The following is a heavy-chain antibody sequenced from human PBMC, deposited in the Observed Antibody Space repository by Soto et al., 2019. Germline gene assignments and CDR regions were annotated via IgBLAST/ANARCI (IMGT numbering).Heavy chain of an antibody. CDR3: ASVTRTCISTSCYRYYYGMDV. CDR1: GGSVSSGSYY. V-gene: IGHV4-61*01. Sequence: QVQLQESGPGLVKPSETLSLTCTVSGGSVSSGSYYWSWIRHPPGKGLEWIGYIYYSGSTNYNPSLKSRVTISVDTSKNQFSLKLSSVTAADTAVYYCASVTRTCISTSCYRYYYGMDVWGQGTTVTVSS. CDR2: IYYSGST. J-gene: IGHJ6*02. D-gene: IGHD2-2*02.